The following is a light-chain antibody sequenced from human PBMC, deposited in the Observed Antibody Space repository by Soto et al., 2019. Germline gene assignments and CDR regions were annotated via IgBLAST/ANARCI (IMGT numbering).Light chain of an antibody. Sequence: QSVLTQPPSVSGAPGPRVTISCTGSSSNIGAGYDVHWYQQLPGAAPKLLISDDNSRPSGVPDRFSGSKSGTSASLAISGLQAEDEADYYCQSYDSGLSGSWVFGGGTKLTVL. J-gene: IGLJ3*02. V-gene: IGLV1-40*01. CDR1: SSNIGAGYD. CDR2: DDN. CDR3: QSYDSGLSGSWV.